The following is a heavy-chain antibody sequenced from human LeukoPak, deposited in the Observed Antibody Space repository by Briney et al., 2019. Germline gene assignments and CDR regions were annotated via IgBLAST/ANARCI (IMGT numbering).Heavy chain of an antibody. D-gene: IGHD6-6*01. CDR1: GYSISSGYC. J-gene: IGHJ4*02. CDR2: IYHSGST. CDR3: AGIAARETPFDY. V-gene: IGHV4-38-2*02. Sequence: PSETLSLTCTVSGYSISSGYCWGWIRQPPGKGLEWIGSIYHSGSTYYNPSLKSRVTISVDTSKNQFSLKLSSVTAADTAVYYCAGIAARETPFDYWGQGTLVTVSS.